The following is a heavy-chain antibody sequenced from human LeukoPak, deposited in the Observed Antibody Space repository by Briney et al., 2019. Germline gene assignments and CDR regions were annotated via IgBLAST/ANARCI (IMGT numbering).Heavy chain of an antibody. Sequence: GGSLRLSCAASGVTFSSYAMSWVRQAPGKGLEWVSALSGGGEYTYSADTVKGRFTISRDNSKNMLYLQMNSLRVEDTAVYYCATITYFDYIWGRFVSWGQGTLVTVSS. CDR1: GVTFSSYA. CDR3: ATITYFDYIWGRFVS. CDR2: LSGGGEYT. V-gene: IGHV3-23*01. D-gene: IGHD3-16*01. J-gene: IGHJ4*02.